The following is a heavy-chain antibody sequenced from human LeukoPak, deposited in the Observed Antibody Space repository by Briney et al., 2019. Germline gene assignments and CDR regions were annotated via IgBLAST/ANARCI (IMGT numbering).Heavy chain of an antibody. CDR1: GYTFASYD. J-gene: IGHJ4*02. V-gene: IGHV1-69*05. CDR2: IMPLFTAA. Sequence: SVKVSCKASGYTFASYDVNWVRQATGQGLEWMGGIMPLFTAADYAQNFQGRVTITTDESTSTVYMELSRLRSEDTALYYCASHYYYDTFTYYERAPGWGQGTLVTVSS. D-gene: IGHD3-22*01. CDR3: ASHYYYDTFTYYERAPG.